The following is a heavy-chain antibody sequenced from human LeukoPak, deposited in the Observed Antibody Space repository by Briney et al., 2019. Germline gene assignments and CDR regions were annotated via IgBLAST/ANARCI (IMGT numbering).Heavy chain of an antibody. CDR2: ITGSSTYI. CDR3: ARDLTVTSTCWFDL. D-gene: IGHD4-11*01. Sequence: KPGGSLRLSCAVSGFTFSSYSMNWVRQAPGKGLEWVSSITGSSTYIYYADSVKGRFTISRDNAKNSLYLQMSNLGAEDTAVYYCARDLTVTSTCWFDLWGQGTLVTVSS. CDR1: GFTFSSYS. J-gene: IGHJ5*02. V-gene: IGHV3-21*01.